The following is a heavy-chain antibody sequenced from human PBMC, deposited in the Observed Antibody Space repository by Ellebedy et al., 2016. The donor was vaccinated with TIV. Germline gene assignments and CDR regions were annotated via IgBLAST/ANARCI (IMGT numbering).Heavy chain of an antibody. V-gene: IGHV3-7*04. CDR2: IDQHESDK. CDR3: ARADNWLDP. CDR1: GFTFSNYG. J-gene: IGHJ5*02. Sequence: PGGSLRPSCAAAGFTFSNYGLSCVRQAPGKALESVSDIDQHESDKNDVDSVKGRFTLSRDNAKNSLFLQMNTLRAGDTGVYYCARADNWLDPWGQGTLVTVSS.